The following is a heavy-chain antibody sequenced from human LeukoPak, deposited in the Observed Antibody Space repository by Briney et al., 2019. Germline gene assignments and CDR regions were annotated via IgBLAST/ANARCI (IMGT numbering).Heavy chain of an antibody. CDR1: GGSISSYY. J-gene: IGHJ5*02. CDR3: AKSPTHYGSGTWFDT. Sequence: SETLSPTCTVSGGSISSYYWSWIRQPPGKGLEWIGYIYHSGSTNYNPSLKSRVTISINASKNQFSLKLTSVTAADTAVYYCAKSPTHYGSGTWFDTWGQGTLVTVSS. CDR2: IYHSGST. D-gene: IGHD3-10*01. V-gene: IGHV4-59*01.